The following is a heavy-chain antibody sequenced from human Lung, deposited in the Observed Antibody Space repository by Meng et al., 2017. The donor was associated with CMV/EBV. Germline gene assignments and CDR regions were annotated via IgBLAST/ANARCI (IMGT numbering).Heavy chain of an antibody. CDR2: INPSNDLT. CDR3: AREESKHALTGSYCFDP. CDR1: YTISKYQ. D-gene: IGHD3-9*01. Sequence: YTISKYQMQWVRQAPGQGLEWMGIINPSNDLTNYAEKFEGRLTVTGDTYTSTIYMELSSLRSEDTAVYFCAREESKHALTGSYCFDPWGQGTLVTVSS. V-gene: IGHV1-46*01. J-gene: IGHJ5*02.